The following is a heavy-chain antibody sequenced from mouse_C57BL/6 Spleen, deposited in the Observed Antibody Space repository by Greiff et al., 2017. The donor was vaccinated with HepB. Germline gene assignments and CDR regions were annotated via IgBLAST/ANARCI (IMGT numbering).Heavy chain of an antibody. J-gene: IGHJ4*01. Sequence: QVQLKQPGAELVKPGASVKLSCKASGYTFTSYWMHWVKQRPGRGLEWIGRIDPNSGGTKYNEKFKSKATLTVDKPSSTAYMQLSSLTSEDSAVYYCARKDTVVASLYYYAMDYWGQGTSVTVSS. D-gene: IGHD1-1*01. V-gene: IGHV1-72*01. CDR3: ARKDTVVASLYYYAMDY. CDR1: GYTFTSYW. CDR2: IDPNSGGT.